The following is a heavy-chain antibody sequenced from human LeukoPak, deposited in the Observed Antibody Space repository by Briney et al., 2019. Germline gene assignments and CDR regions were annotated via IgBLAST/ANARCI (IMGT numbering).Heavy chain of an antibody. CDR2: IHYSGSS. V-gene: IGHV4-59*03. Sequence: PSETLSLTCTVSGDSTSNFYWTWIRQSPGKGLEWIGNIHYSGSSIYNPSLKNRVTISIATSRRQFFLKLNSVTAADTAVYFCALAPNSNWFDFWGPGTLVTVSS. CDR1: GDSTSNFY. CDR3: ALAPNSNWFDF. J-gene: IGHJ5*01. D-gene: IGHD2-8*01.